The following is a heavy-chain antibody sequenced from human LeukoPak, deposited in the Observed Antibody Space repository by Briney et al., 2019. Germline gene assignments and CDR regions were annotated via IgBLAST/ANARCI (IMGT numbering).Heavy chain of an antibody. CDR1: GYTFTGYY. CDR3: ARNVLLWFGELSYYYYYYMDV. Sequence: ASVKVSCKASGYTFTGYYLHWVRQAPGQGLEWMGCVNPNSGDTNYAQKFQGSVTMTRDTSISTVYMELSRLRSDDTAVYYCARNVLLWFGELSYYYYYYMDVWGKGTTVTVSS. CDR2: VNPNSGDT. V-gene: IGHV1-2*02. J-gene: IGHJ6*03. D-gene: IGHD3-10*01.